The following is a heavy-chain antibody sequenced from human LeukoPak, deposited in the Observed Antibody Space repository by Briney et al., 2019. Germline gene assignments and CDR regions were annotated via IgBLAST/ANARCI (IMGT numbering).Heavy chain of an antibody. CDR1: GFIVSRND. CDR2: LYSDGKT. J-gene: IGHJ4*02. Sequence: GGSLRLSCAVSGFIVSRNDMTWVRQAPGKGLEWVSLLYSDGKTFYADSVKGRFTISRDNSKNTLNLQMNSLRGDDTAVYYCARAVAGLYFDYWGQGTLVTVSS. CDR3: ARAVAGLYFDY. D-gene: IGHD6-19*01. V-gene: IGHV3-53*01.